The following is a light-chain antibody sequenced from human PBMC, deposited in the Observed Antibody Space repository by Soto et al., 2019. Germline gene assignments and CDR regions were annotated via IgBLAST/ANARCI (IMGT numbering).Light chain of an antibody. J-gene: IGKJ5*01. V-gene: IGKV1-5*03. Sequence: DIQMTQSPSTLSASVGDRVTITCRASQSISGLLAWYQQKPGRAPTLLIYKASTLESGVPSRFSGSASGTEFTLTISSLQPDDLATYYCQQYNSYPRTFGQGTRLEIK. CDR3: QQYNSYPRT. CDR2: KAS. CDR1: QSISGL.